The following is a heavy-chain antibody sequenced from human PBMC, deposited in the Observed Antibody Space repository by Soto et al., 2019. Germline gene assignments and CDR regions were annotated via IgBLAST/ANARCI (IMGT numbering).Heavy chain of an antibody. CDR3: ARGRGVAVAGPYYFDY. V-gene: IGHV1-69*13. Sequence: SVKVSCKASGGTFSSYAISWVRQAPGQGLEWMGGIIPIFGTANYAQKFQGRVTVTADESTSTAYMELSSLRSEDTAVYYCARGRGVAVAGPYYFDYWGQGTLVTVSS. D-gene: IGHD6-19*01. J-gene: IGHJ4*02. CDR1: GGTFSSYA. CDR2: IIPIFGTA.